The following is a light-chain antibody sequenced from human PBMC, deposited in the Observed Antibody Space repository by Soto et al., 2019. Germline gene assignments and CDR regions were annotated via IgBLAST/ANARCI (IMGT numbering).Light chain of an antibody. CDR1: SSDVDGCKF. Sequence: QSALTQPPSASGSPGQSVTISCTGTSSDVDGCKFVSWYQQHPGKAPKLMIYEVSKRPSGVPDRFSGSKSGNRASLTVSGLQAEDEADYYCSSYAGTNNFVVFGGGTKLTVL. CDR3: SSYAGTNNFVV. V-gene: IGLV2-8*01. CDR2: EVS. J-gene: IGLJ2*01.